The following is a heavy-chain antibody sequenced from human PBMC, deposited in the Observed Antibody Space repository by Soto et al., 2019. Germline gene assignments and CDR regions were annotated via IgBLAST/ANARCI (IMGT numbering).Heavy chain of an antibody. CDR2: INAGNGNT. J-gene: IGHJ5*02. D-gene: IGHD6-13*01. V-gene: IGHV1-3*05. CDR3: ASGWKDSPRWYGPHWFDP. CDR1: GCTFASCA. Sequence: QVQLVQSGAEEKKPGASVRVSCKASGCTFASCAMHWVRQARGQRRERMGWINAGNGNTQYSQKFQGRVTITRDTSASTGYMELSSLRSEDTAVYSCASGWKDSPRWYGPHWFDPWGQGTPVTVSS.